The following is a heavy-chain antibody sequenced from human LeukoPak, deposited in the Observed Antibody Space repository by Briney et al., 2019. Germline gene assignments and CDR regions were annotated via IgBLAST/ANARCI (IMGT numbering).Heavy chain of an antibody. CDR2: IYHSGST. V-gene: IGHV4-30-2*01. CDR1: GGSISSGGYY. Sequence: SETLSLTCTVSGGSISSGGYYWSWIRQPPGKGLEWIGYIYHSGSTYYNPSLKSRVTISVDRSKNQFSLKLSSVTAADTAVYYCARDLVVRGVTEDNWFDPWGQGTLVTVSS. J-gene: IGHJ5*02. CDR3: ARDLVVRGVTEDNWFDP. D-gene: IGHD3-10*01.